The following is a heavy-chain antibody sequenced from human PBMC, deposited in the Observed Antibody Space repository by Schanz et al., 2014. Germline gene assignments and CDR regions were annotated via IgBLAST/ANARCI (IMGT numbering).Heavy chain of an antibody. D-gene: IGHD3-9*01. Sequence: EVHLLESGGGLVQPGGSLRLSCAASGFTFSDHYMDWVRQAPGKGLEWVSGIGGSGDSTHYADSVKGRFIISRDNSKNTLYLQVNSLRAEDTAVYYCAKHVRSLTGNDYWGQGTLVTVSS. CDR1: GFTFSDHY. CDR3: AKHVRSLTGNDY. J-gene: IGHJ4*02. CDR2: IGGSGDST. V-gene: IGHV3-23*01.